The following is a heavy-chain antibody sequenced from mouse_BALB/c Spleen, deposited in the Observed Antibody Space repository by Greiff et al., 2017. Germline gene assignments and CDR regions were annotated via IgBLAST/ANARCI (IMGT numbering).Heavy chain of an antibody. Sequence: EVHLVESGGGLVKPGGSLKLSCAASGFAFSSYDMSWVRQTPEKRLEWVAYISSGGGSTYYPDTVKGRFTISRDNAKNTLYLQMSSLKSEDTAMYYCARDYGNSYWYFDVWGAGTTVTVSS. CDR2: ISSGGGST. CDR1: GFAFSSYD. CDR3: ARDYGNSYWYFDV. V-gene: IGHV5-12-1*01. J-gene: IGHJ1*01. D-gene: IGHD2-1*01.